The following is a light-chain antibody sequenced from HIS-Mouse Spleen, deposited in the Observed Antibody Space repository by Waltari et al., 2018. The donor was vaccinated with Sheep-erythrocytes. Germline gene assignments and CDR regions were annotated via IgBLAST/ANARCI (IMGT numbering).Light chain of an antibody. Sequence: QSALTQPRSVSGSPGQSVTISCTGTSSDVGGYNYVPWYQQHPGKAPKLMIYDVSKRPSGVPDRFSGSKSGNTASLTISGLQAEDEADYYCCSYAGSYNNVFATGTKVTVL. V-gene: IGLV2-11*01. CDR3: CSYAGSYNNV. CDR2: DVS. J-gene: IGLJ1*01. CDR1: SSDVGGYNY.